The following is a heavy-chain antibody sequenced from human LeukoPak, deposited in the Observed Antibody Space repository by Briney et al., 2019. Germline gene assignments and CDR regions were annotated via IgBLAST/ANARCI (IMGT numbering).Heavy chain of an antibody. V-gene: IGHV1-2*02. Sequence: ASVTVSCKASGYTFTGYYMHWVRQAPGQGLEWMGWINPNSGGTNYAQKFQGRVTITRDTSISTAYMELSRLRSDDTAVYYCASSIVGATKAWFDPWGQGTLVTVSS. D-gene: IGHD1-26*01. CDR2: INPNSGGT. CDR3: ASSIVGATKAWFDP. J-gene: IGHJ5*02. CDR1: GYTFTGYY.